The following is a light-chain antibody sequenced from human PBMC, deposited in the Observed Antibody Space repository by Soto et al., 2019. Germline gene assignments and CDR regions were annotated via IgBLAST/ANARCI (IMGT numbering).Light chain of an antibody. CDR3: SSYTSNSTLV. CDR1: SSDVGAYNY. J-gene: IGLJ7*01. Sequence: QSALTQPASVSGSPGQSITISCTGTSSDVGAYNYVSWYQQHPDKAPKLMIFEVSDRPSGVSNRFSGSNSGNTASLTISGLQAEDEADYFRSSYTSNSTLVFGGGTQLTVL. CDR2: EVS. V-gene: IGLV2-14*01.